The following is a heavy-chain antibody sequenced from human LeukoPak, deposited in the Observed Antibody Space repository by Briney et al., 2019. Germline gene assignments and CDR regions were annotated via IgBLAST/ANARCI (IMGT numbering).Heavy chain of an antibody. CDR1: GFTFSSYW. CDR3: ASIKYYDYVWGSYRKHRYFDY. CDR2: IYYSGST. V-gene: IGHV4-39*01. D-gene: IGHD3-16*02. J-gene: IGHJ4*02. Sequence: SGGSLRLSCAASGFTFSSYWMSWIRQPPGKGLEWIGSIYYSGSTYYNPSLKSRVTISVDTSKNQFSLKLSSVTAADTAVYYCASIKYYDYVWGSYRKHRYFDYWGQGTLVTVSS.